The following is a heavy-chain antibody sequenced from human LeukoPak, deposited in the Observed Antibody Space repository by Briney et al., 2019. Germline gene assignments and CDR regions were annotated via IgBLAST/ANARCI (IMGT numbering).Heavy chain of an antibody. V-gene: IGHV4-59*01. J-gene: IGHJ4*02. CDR2: IYYSGST. Sequence: SETLSLTCTVSGGSISSYYWSWIRQPPGKGLEWIGYIYYSGSTNYNPSLKSRVTISVDTSKNQFSLKLSSVTAADMAVYYCARGGLTYYYDSSGYLRGVWGQGTLVTVSS. CDR3: ARGGLTYYYDSSGYLRGV. D-gene: IGHD3-22*01. CDR1: GGSISSYY.